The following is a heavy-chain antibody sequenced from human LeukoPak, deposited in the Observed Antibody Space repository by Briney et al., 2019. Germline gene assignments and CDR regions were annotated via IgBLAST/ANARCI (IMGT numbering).Heavy chain of an antibody. V-gene: IGHV3-23*01. D-gene: IGHD3-9*01. CDR3: AKVSVLRYFDWSPVGAFDI. Sequence: PGGSLRLSCAASGFTFSSYAMSWVRQAPGKGLEWVSAISGSGGSTYYADSVKGRFTISRDNSKNTLYLQMNSLRAEDTAVYYCAKVSVLRYFDWSPVGAFDIWGQGTMVTVSS. CDR1: GFTFSSYA. J-gene: IGHJ3*02. CDR2: ISGSGGST.